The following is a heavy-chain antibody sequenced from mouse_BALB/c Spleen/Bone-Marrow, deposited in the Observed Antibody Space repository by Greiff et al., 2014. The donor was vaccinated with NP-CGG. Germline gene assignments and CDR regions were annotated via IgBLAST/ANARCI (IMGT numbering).Heavy chain of an antibody. Sequence: VQLQQSGAELVRPGTSVKVSCKASGYAFTNYLIEWVKQRPGQGLEWIGVINPGSGGTNYNEKFKGKATLTADKSSSTAYMQLSSLTSDDSAVYFCARRDGTSAWFPYCGTGPLVTGSA. CDR2: INPGSGGT. CDR1: GYAFTNYL. CDR3: ARRDGTSAWFPY. V-gene: IGHV1-54*03. D-gene: IGHD1-3*01. J-gene: IGHJ3*01.